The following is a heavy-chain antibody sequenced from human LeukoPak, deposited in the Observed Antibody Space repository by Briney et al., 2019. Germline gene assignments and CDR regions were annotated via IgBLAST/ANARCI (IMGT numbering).Heavy chain of an antibody. CDR2: IYYSGST. CDR3: AREGRVVPAARL. Sequence: SETLSLTCTVSGGSISSGDYYWSWIRQPPGKGLEWIGYIYYSGSTYYNPSLKSRVTISVDTSKNQFSLKLSSVIAADTAVYYCAREGRVVPAARLWGQGTMVTVSS. CDR1: GGSISSGDYY. D-gene: IGHD2-2*01. J-gene: IGHJ3*01. V-gene: IGHV4-30-4*01.